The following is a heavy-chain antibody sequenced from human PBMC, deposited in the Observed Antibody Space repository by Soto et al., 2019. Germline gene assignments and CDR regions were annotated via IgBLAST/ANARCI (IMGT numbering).Heavy chain of an antibody. CDR2: ISGSGGST. Sequence: EVQLLESGGGLVQPGGSLRLSCAASGFTFSSYAMNWVRQAPGKGLAWVLTISGSGGSTYYADSVKGRFTISRDNSKNSLYLQMNSLRVEDTAVYYCARDRGWFRFDSWGQGTLVTVSS. J-gene: IGHJ4*02. V-gene: IGHV3-23*01. D-gene: IGHD6-19*01. CDR3: ARDRGWFRFDS. CDR1: GFTFSSYA.